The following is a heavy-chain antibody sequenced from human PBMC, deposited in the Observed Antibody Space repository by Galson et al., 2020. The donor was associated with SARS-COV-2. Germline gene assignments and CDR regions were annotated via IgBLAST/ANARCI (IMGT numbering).Heavy chain of an antibody. Sequence: SETLSLTCTVSGGSISSSSYYWGWIRQPPGKGLEWIGSIVYSGRTYYKPSLKSRLTISVDTSKNHFSLKLSSVTASDTALYYCARLGGGDFYGSGSPYYYYYYMAVWGKGTTVTISS. J-gene: IGHJ6*03. CDR2: IVYSGRT. V-gene: IGHV4-39*02. D-gene: IGHD3-10*01. CDR3: ARLGGGDFYGSGSPYYYYYYMAV. CDR1: GGSISSSSYY.